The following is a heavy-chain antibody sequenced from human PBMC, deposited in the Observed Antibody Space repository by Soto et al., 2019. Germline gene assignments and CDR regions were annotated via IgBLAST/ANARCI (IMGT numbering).Heavy chain of an antibody. CDR2: IIPIFGTA. Sequence: SVKVSCKASGGTFSSYAISWVRQAPGQGLEWMGGIIPIFGTANYAQKFQGRVTITADESTSTAYMELSSLRSEDTAVYYCARPSGLDGGGATIYYYGMDVWGQGTTVTVSS. CDR3: ARPSGLDGGGATIYYYGMDV. CDR1: GGTFSSYA. J-gene: IGHJ6*02. D-gene: IGHD5-12*01. V-gene: IGHV1-69*13.